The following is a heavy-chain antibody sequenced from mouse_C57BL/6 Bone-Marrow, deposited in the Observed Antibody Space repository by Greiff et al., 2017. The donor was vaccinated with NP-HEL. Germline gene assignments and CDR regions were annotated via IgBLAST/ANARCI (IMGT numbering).Heavy chain of an antibody. D-gene: IGHD1-1*01. CDR1: GYAFTNYL. CDR2: INPGSGGT. V-gene: IGHV1-54*01. Sequence: QVQLQQSGAELVRPGTSVKVSCKASGYAFTNYLIEWVKQRPGQGLEWIGVINPGSGGTNYNEKFKGKATLTADKSSSTAYMQLSSLTSEDSAVYFCGRRDYYGSSYWYYFDYWGQGTTLTVSS. J-gene: IGHJ2*01. CDR3: GRRDYYGSSYWYYFDY.